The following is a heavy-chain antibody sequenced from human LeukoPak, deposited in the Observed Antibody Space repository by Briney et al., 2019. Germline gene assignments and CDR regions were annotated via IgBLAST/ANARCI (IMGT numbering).Heavy chain of an antibody. CDR3: ASEYSSSSGSFDP. CDR1: GGTFSSYA. V-gene: IGHV1-69*10. D-gene: IGHD6-6*01. CDR2: IIPILRIA. J-gene: IGHJ5*02. Sequence: SVRVSCKASGGTFSSYAISWVRQAPGQGVEWMGRIIPILRIANYSQKFQRRLTIPSDKSTSTAYMELSSLRSEDTALYYCASEYSSSSGSFDPLGQGTLVTVSS.